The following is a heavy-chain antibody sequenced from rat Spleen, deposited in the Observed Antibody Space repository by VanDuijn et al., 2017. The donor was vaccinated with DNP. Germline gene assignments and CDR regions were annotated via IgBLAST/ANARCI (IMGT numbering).Heavy chain of an antibody. J-gene: IGHJ4*01. CDR2: ISTGGGNT. CDR1: RITFSDHN. CDR3: ARHRTISPHYYDMDV. V-gene: IGHV5S13*01. D-gene: IGHD3-8*01. Sequence: EVQLVESGGGLVQPGRSLKLSCAVSRITFSDHNMAWVRQAPKKGLEWVASISTGGGNTYYRDSVKGRFTISRDNAKNTQYLQMDSLRSEDTATYYCARHRTISPHYYDMDVWGQGASVTVSS.